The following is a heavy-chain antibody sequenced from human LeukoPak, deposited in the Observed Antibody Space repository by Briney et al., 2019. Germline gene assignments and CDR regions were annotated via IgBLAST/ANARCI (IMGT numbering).Heavy chain of an antibody. CDR1: GFSFSSYE. D-gene: IGHD2-21*02. J-gene: IGHJ5*02. CDR3: AREERAYCGGDCYSDWFDP. V-gene: IGHV3-48*03. CDR2: ISSSGSTI. Sequence: PGGSLRLSCAASGFSFSSYEMNWVRQAPGKELEWVSYISSSGSTIYYAESVKGRFTISRDNAKNSLYLQMNSLRAEDTAVYYCAREERAYCGGDCYSDWFDPWGQGTLVTVSS.